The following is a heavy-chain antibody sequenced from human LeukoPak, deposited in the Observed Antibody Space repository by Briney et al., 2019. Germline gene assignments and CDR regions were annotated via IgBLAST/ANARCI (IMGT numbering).Heavy chain of an antibody. D-gene: IGHD4-23*01. Sequence: GGSLRLSCTASGFTFRKYWLHWVRQAPGKGLVWVSRINPDDGSTSYADSVKGRFTISRDNAKNSLCLQMNSLRAEDTAVYYCARENGGEEFDYWGQGTLVTVSS. CDR3: ARENGGEEFDY. J-gene: IGHJ4*02. CDR1: GFTFRKYW. CDR2: INPDDGST. V-gene: IGHV3-74*01.